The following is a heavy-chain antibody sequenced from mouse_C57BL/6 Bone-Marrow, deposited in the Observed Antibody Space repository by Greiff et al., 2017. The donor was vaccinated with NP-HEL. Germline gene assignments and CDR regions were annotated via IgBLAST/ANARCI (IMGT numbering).Heavy chain of an antibody. CDR3: ARSTTVVAKGFAY. D-gene: IGHD1-1*01. CDR2: IYPGSGST. CDR1: GYTFTSYW. Sequence: QVQLQQPGAKLVKPGASVKMSCKASGYTFTSYWITWVKQRPGQGLEWIGDIYPGSGSTNYNEKFKSKATLTVDTSSSTAYMQLSSLTSEDSAVYYCARSTTVVAKGFAYWGQGTLVTVSA. J-gene: IGHJ3*01. V-gene: IGHV1-55*01.